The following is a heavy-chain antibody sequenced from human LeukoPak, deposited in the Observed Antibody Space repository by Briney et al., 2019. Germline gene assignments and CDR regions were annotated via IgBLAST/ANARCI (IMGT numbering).Heavy chain of an antibody. V-gene: IGHV4-59*01. D-gene: IGHD3-10*01. Sequence: SETLSLTCTVSGGSISSYYWSWIRQPPGKGLEWIGYIYYSGSTNYNPSLKSRVTISVDTSKNQFSLKLSSVTAADTAVYYCARGHYYGSSQVWGQGTLVTVSS. CDR2: IYYSGST. CDR1: GGSISSYY. CDR3: ARGHYYGSSQV. J-gene: IGHJ4*02.